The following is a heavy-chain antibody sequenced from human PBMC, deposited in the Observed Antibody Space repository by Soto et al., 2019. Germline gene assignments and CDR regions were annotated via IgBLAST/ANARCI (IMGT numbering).Heavy chain of an antibody. J-gene: IGHJ6*02. CDR1: GFSVTNAW. Sequence: EVQRVDSGGGLVKPGGSLRLSCAASGFSVTNAWMNWVRQAPGKGLEWVGRVYTSAEGGATNYAAPVKGRFTISRDDSKNTVYLQMNSLMTEDTAVYYCTTGSVEGFWGQGTTVTVSS. CDR2: VYTSAEGGAT. D-gene: IGHD2-15*01. CDR3: TTGSVEGF. V-gene: IGHV3-15*07.